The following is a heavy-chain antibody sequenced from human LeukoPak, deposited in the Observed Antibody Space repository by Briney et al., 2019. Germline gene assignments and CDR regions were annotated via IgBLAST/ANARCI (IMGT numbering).Heavy chain of an antibody. CDR2: ISSNGGST. V-gene: IGHV3-64*01. Sequence: PGGSLRLSCAASGFTFSSYAMHWVRQAPGKGLEYVSAISSNGGSTYYANSVKGRFTISRDNSKNTLYLQMGSLRAEDMAVYYCARVGYTSYYYYGMDVWGQGTLVTVSS. CDR1: GFTFSSYA. CDR3: ARVGYTSYYYYGMDV. D-gene: IGHD6-13*01. J-gene: IGHJ6*02.